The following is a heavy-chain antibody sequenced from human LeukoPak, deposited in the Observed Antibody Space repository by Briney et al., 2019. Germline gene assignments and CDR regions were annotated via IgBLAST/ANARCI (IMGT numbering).Heavy chain of an antibody. Sequence: GESLKISCKASRYNFASYWIGWVRQMPGKGLEWMGIIYPGDSETIYSPSFQGQVTISADKSISTAYLQWNSLKASDTAMYYCAKPSGSYRQGLRHFDYWGQGTLVTVSS. CDR1: RYNFASYW. D-gene: IGHD1-26*01. J-gene: IGHJ4*02. CDR2: IYPGDSET. CDR3: AKPSGSYRQGLRHFDY. V-gene: IGHV5-51*01.